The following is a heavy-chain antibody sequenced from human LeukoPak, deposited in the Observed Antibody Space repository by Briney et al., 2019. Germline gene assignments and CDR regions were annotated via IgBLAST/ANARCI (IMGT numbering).Heavy chain of an antibody. CDR3: AKGRGTYYDILTGYHLFGY. D-gene: IGHD3-9*01. Sequence: GGSLRLSCAASGFTFDDYAMHWVRHAPGKGLEWVSGISWNSGSIGYADSVKGRFTISRDNAKNSLYLQMNSLRAEDTALYYCAKGRGTYYDILTGYHLFGYWGQGSLVTVSS. CDR2: ISWNSGSI. CDR1: GFTFDDYA. V-gene: IGHV3-9*01. J-gene: IGHJ4*02.